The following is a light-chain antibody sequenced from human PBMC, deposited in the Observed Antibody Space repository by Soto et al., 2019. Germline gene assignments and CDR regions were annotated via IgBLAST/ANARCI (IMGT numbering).Light chain of an antibody. V-gene: IGKV3-11*01. CDR3: QQRSNWPPYT. Sequence: EIVLTHSPAPLSLSPGERATLSCRASQSVSSYLAWYQQKPGQAPRLLIYDASNSATGIPARFSGSGSGTDLPLTISRLEPKDFALDGCQQRSNWPPYTLRQGNKLEIK. J-gene: IGKJ2*01. CDR1: QSVSSY. CDR2: DAS.